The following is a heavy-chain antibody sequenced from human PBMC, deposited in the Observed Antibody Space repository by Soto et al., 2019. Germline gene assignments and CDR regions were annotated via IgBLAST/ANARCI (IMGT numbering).Heavy chain of an antibody. CDR1: SGTLSNFY. CDR2: IHYRGTT. D-gene: IGHD2-2*01. V-gene: IGHV4-59*01. CDR3: TRTRTTCSFSPVDS. Sequence: SETLSLTCTVSSGTLSNFYWSWVRQPPGKGLEWIGYIHYRGTTNYNPSLKSRVIMSVDTSKNQFSLTLNSVTAAYTAVYYCTRTRTTCSFSPVDSWGQGIPVTVSS. J-gene: IGHJ4*02.